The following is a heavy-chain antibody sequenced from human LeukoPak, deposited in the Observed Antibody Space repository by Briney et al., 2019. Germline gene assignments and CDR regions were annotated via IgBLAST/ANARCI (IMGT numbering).Heavy chain of an antibody. D-gene: IGHD1-1*01. J-gene: IGHJ4*02. V-gene: IGHV4-59*01. Sequence: SETLSLTCTVSGGSISSNYWSWIRQPPGKGLEWIGYIHYSGSTNYNPSLKSRVTISVDKSKNQFSLKLRSVTTTDTPVYYCARAGTLGLDFDYWGQGTLVTVSS. CDR2: IHYSGST. CDR1: GGSISSNY. CDR3: ARAGTLGLDFDY.